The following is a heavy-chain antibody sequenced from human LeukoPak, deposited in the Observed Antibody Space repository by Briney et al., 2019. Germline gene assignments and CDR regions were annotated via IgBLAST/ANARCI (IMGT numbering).Heavy chain of an antibody. V-gene: IGHV4-34*01. J-gene: IGHJ6*03. Sequence: PSETLSLTCAVYGGSFSGYYWSWIRQPPGKGLEWIGEINHSGSTNYNPSLKSRVTISVDTSKNQFSLKLSSVTAADTAVYYCASITMVRSYYYMDVWGKGTTVTVSS. CDR2: INHSGST. CDR3: ASITMVRSYYYMDV. CDR1: GGSFSGYY. D-gene: IGHD3-10*01.